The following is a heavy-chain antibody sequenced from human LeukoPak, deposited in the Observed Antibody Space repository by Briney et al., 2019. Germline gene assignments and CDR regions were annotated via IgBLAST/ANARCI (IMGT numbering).Heavy chain of an antibody. J-gene: IGHJ4*02. Sequence: GRSLRLSCAASGFTIDDYAMHWVRQAPGRGLEWVLGISWNSGSISYADSVKGRFTISRDNAKNSLYLQMNSLRAEDTALYYWAKVAYSSGWTNYFFDYWGQGTLVTVSS. CDR2: ISWNSGSI. CDR1: GFTIDDYA. V-gene: IGHV3-9*01. CDR3: AKVAYSSGWTNYFFDY. D-gene: IGHD6-19*01.